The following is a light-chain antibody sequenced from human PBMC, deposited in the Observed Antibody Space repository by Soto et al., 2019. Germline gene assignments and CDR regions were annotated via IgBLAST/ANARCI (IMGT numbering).Light chain of an antibody. Sequence: EIVMTQSPATLSVSPGERATLSCRASQSVSSDLAWYQQKPGQAPRLLIYDASTRATGIPVRFSGSGSGTVSTLISSMLSADDSAHYYHQHNKWPPLTFGGGTKVEI. J-gene: IGKJ4*01. CDR2: DAS. V-gene: IGKV3-15*01. CDR1: QSVSSD. CDR3: HQHNKWPPLT.